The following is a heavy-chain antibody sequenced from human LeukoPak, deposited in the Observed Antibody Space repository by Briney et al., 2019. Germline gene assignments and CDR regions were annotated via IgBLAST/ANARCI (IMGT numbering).Heavy chain of an antibody. J-gene: IGHJ4*02. V-gene: IGHV3-74*01. CDR1: GFTVSNSY. D-gene: IGHD6-13*01. CDR2: INTDGNST. Sequence: GGSLRLSCAASGFTVSNSYMGWVRQAPGKGLEWVSQINTDGNSTTYADSVKGRFTVSRDNAKNTLYLQMNSLRAEDTAVYYCARELASGDWGQGTLVTVSS. CDR3: ARELASGD.